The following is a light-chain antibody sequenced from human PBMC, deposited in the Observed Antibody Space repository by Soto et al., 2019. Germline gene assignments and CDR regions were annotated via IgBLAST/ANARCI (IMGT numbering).Light chain of an antibody. V-gene: IGKV3-11*01. J-gene: IGKJ5*01. CDR2: DAS. CDR3: QQRSNWST. CDR1: QSIDSKD. Sequence: EIVLTQSPGTLSLSPGERATLSCRASQSIDSKDLAWYQQKPGQAPRLLIYDASNRATGIPARFSGSGSGTDFTLTISSLEPEDFAVYYCQQRSNWSTFGQGTRLEIK.